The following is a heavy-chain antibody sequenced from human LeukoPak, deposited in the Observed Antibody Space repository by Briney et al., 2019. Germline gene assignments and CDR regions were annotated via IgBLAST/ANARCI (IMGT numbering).Heavy chain of an antibody. CDR3: AKEEGIVVVPAAILVHYGMDV. D-gene: IGHD2-2*02. Sequence: GGSLGLSCAASGFTFSSYAMSWVREAPGKGLEWVSAISGSGGSTYYADSVKGRFTISRDNSKNTLYLQMTSLRAEDTAVYYCAKEEGIVVVPAAILVHYGMDVWGQGTTVTVSS. CDR2: ISGSGGST. J-gene: IGHJ6*02. V-gene: IGHV3-23*01. CDR1: GFTFSSYA.